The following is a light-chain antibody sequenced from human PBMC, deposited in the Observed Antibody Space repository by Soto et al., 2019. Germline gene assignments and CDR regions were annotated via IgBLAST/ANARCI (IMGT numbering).Light chain of an antibody. V-gene: IGLV6-57*04. J-gene: IGLJ2*01. CDR2: ENN. CDR3: QSYDSSNHVV. CDR1: SGSIAGNY. Sequence: LTQPHSVSESPGKTVTISCTRSSGSIAGNYLQWYQQCPGSAPTSMIFENNQRPSGVPDRFSGSIDSSSNSASLTISGLKTEDEADYYCQSYDSSNHVVFGGGTKLTVL.